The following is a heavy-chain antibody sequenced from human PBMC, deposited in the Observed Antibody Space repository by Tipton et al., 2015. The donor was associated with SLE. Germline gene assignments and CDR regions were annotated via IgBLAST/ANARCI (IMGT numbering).Heavy chain of an antibody. Sequence: TLSLTCTVYCESLSGHYWVWIRQPPGKGLEWIGDINHSGRIDYNPSLMSRVTISEATSKNQFSLTLTSVTAADTGVYYCARGVAIYWITYYDYYMDVWGKGTTVTVSS. CDR2: INHSGRI. J-gene: IGHJ6*03. V-gene: IGHV4-34*01. D-gene: IGHD2-2*03. CDR3: ARGVAIYWITYYDYYMDV. CDR1: CESLSGHY.